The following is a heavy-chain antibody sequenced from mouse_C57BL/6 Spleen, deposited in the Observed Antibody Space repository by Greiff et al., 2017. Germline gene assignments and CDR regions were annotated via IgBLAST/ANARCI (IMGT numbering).Heavy chain of an antibody. Sequence: EVQLVESGGGLVKPGGSLKLSCAASGFTFSDYGMHWVRQAPEQGLAWVAYISSGSSTIYYADTVKGRFTISRDNAKNTLFLQMTSLRSEDTAMYYCARGVAWFAYWGQGTLVTVSA. CDR1: GFTFSDYG. V-gene: IGHV5-17*01. J-gene: IGHJ3*01. CDR3: ARGVAWFAY. CDR2: ISSGSSTI.